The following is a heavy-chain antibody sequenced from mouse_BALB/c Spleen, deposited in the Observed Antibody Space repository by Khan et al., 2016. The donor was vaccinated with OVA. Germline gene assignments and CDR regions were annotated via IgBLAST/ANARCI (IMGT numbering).Heavy chain of an antibody. CDR2: ISDGGSYT. V-gene: IGHV5-4*02. D-gene: IGHD1-1*02. CDR1: GFTFSDYY. Sequence: EVELVESGGGLVKPGGSLKLSCAASGFTFSDYYMYWVRQTPEKRLEWVATISDGGSYTYYPDSVKGRFTISRDNAKNNLYLQMSSQKSEDTAVYYCARAGYGGFAYWGQGTLVTVSA. J-gene: IGHJ3*01. CDR3: ARAGYGGFAY.